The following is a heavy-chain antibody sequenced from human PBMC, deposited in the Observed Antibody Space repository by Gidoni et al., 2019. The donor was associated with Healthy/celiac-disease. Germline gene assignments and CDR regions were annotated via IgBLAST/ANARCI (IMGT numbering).Heavy chain of an antibody. CDR3: ARLRRQGIAVAGTNNWFDP. J-gene: IGHJ5*02. V-gene: IGHV3-7*01. Sequence: EVQLVESGGGLVQPGGSLRLSCAASGFTFSSYWMSWVRKAPGQGLEWVANIKQDGSEKYYVDSVKGRLTISRDNAKNSLYLQMNSLRAEDTAVYYCARLRRQGIAVAGTNNWFDPWGQGTLVTVSS. CDR1: GFTFSSYW. CDR2: IKQDGSEK. D-gene: IGHD6-19*01.